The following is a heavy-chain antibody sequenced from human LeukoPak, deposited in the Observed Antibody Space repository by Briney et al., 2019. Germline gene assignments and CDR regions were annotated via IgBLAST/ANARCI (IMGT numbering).Heavy chain of an antibody. J-gene: IGHJ3*02. CDR2: IYQSGNT. CDR1: GGSISSSNYY. V-gene: IGHV4-39*07. Sequence: SETLSLTCTVSGGSISSSNYYWGWIRQPPGKGLEWIGSIYQSGNTYYNPSLKSRVTISVDTSKNQFSLKLSSVTAADTAVYYCAVAVQHGDNSDAFDIWGQGTMVTVSS. D-gene: IGHD4-23*01. CDR3: AVAVQHGDNSDAFDI.